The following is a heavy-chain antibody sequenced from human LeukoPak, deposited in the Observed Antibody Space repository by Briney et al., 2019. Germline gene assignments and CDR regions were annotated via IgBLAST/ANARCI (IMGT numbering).Heavy chain of an antibody. CDR3: ARDCSGGSCYGAFDI. Sequence: PSQTLSLTCAVSGGSISSGGYSWSWIRQPPGKGLEWIGYIYDSGSTYYNPSLKSRITISVDTSENRFSLKLSSVTATDTAVYYCARDCSGGSCYGAFDIWGQGTMVTVSS. D-gene: IGHD2-15*01. V-gene: IGHV4-30-2*05. J-gene: IGHJ3*02. CDR1: GGSISSGGYS. CDR2: IYDSGST.